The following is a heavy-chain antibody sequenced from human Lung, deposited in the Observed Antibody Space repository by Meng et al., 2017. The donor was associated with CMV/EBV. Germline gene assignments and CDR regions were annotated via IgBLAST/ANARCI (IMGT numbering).Heavy chain of an antibody. CDR3: ARTVKYYYDSSGPDP. V-gene: IGHV5-51*01. Sequence: GGSLRLXCKGSGYSFTSYWIGWVRQMPGKGLEWMGIIYPGDSDTRYSPSFQGQVTISADKSISTAYLQWSSLKASDTAMNYCARTVKYYYDSSGPDPWGQGXLVTVSS. CDR1: GYSFTSYW. J-gene: IGHJ5*02. CDR2: IYPGDSDT. D-gene: IGHD3-22*01.